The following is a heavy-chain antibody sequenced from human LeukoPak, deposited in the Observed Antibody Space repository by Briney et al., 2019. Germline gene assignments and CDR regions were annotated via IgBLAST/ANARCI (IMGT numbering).Heavy chain of an antibody. V-gene: IGHV4-39*07. CDR2: IYYSGST. D-gene: IGHD5-18*01. Sequence: SETLSLTCTVSGGSISSSSYYWGWIRQPPGKGLEWIGSIYYSGSTYYNPSLKSRVTISVDTSKNQFSLKLSSVTAADTAVYYCARDRGYNYWYFDLWGRGTLVTVSS. J-gene: IGHJ2*01. CDR3: ARDRGYNYWYFDL. CDR1: GGSISSSSYY.